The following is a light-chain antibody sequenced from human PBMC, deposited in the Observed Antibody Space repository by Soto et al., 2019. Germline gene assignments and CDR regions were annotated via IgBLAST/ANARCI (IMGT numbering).Light chain of an antibody. CDR1: QSVSSY. V-gene: IGKV3-11*01. CDR3: QQRSNWPQYT. J-gene: IGKJ2*01. Sequence: EIVLTQSPATLSLSPGERATLSCRASQSVSSYLAWYQQKPGQAPRLLIYHASNRATGIPARFSGSGSGTDFTLTISSLEPEDFAVYYCQQRSNWPQYTFGQGTKLEIK. CDR2: HAS.